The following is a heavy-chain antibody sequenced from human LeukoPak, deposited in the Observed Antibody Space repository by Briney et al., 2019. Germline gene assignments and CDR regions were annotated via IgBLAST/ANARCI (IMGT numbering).Heavy chain of an antibody. D-gene: IGHD6-19*01. CDR2: VRYDGSNK. CDR1: GFTFSGYG. Sequence: GGSLRLSCAASGFTFSGYGMHWVRQAPGKGLEWVAFVRYDGSNKYYTDSVKGRFTISRDNSENTVNLQMNSLRAEDTAVYYCARKGYSSGWYREGSDAFDIWGQGTMVTVSS. J-gene: IGHJ3*02. V-gene: IGHV3-30*02. CDR3: ARKGYSSGWYREGSDAFDI.